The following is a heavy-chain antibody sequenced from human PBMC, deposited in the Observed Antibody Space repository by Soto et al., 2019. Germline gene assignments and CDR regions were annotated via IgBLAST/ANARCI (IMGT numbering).Heavy chain of an antibody. Sequence: QLQLQESGPGLVKPSETLSLTCTVSGASISSTSDYWGWIRQSPGMGLEWIGSSFHSGTTYYNPSLKSLITLAVGESKDQVSLGLSSVRAADTAVFFCARQVGGGFGYADSDDAFDIWGQGTVVTVSS. CDR2: SFHSGTT. CDR3: ARQVGGGFGYADSDDAFDI. V-gene: IGHV4-39*01. J-gene: IGHJ3*02. CDR1: GASISSTSDY. D-gene: IGHD3-10*01.